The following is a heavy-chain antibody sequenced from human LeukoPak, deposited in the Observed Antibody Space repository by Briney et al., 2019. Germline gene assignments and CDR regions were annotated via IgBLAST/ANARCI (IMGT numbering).Heavy chain of an antibody. Sequence: SETLSLTCAVYGGSFSGYYWSWVRQPPGKGLEWIGEINHSGSTNYNPSLKSRVTISVDTSKNQFSLKLSSVTAADTAVYYCASGGDWFDPWGQGTLVTVSS. V-gene: IGHV4-34*01. CDR2: INHSGST. CDR3: ASGGDWFDP. CDR1: GGSFSGYY. J-gene: IGHJ5*02.